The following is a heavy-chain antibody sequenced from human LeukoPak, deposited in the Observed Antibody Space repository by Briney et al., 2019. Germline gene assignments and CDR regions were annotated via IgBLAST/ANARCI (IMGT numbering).Heavy chain of an antibody. Sequence: ASMKVSCKASGYTFTSYYMHWVRRAPGQGLEWMGMINPTGGSTSYAQKFQGRVTMTRDTSTSTVYMELSSLRSEDTAVYYCARNVAGGLDYWGQGTLVTVSS. CDR3: ARNVAGGLDY. CDR1: GYTFTSYY. V-gene: IGHV1-46*01. CDR2: INPTGGST. J-gene: IGHJ4*02. D-gene: IGHD3-10*01.